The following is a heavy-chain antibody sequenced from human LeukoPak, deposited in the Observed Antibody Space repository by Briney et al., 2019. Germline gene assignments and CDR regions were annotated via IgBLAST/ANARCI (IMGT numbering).Heavy chain of an antibody. V-gene: IGHV3-30*18. Sequence: GGSLRLSCAASGFTFSSYGMHWVRQAPGKGLEWVAVISYDGSNKYYADSVKGRFTISRDNSKSTLYLQMNSLRAEDTAVYYCAKVSRGIAVAGTDFDYWGQGTLVTVSS. CDR2: ISYDGSNK. CDR3: AKVSRGIAVAGTDFDY. J-gene: IGHJ4*02. D-gene: IGHD6-19*01. CDR1: GFTFSSYG.